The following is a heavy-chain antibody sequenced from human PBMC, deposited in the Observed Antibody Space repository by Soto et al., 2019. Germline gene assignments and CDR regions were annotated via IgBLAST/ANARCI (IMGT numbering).Heavy chain of an antibody. CDR2: IIPIFGTA. D-gene: IGHD3-9*01. Sequence: ASVKVSCKASGGTFSSYAISWVRQAPGQGLEWMGGIIPIFGTANYAQKFQGRVTITADESTSTAYMELSSLRSEDTAVYYCARAVVRYFDSSLDYWGQGTLVTVSS. CDR1: GGTFSSYA. V-gene: IGHV1-69*13. CDR3: ARAVVRYFDSSLDY. J-gene: IGHJ4*02.